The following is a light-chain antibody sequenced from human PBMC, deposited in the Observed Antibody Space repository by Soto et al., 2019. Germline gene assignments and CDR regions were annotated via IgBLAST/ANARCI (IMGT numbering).Light chain of an antibody. J-gene: IGLJ1*01. V-gene: IGLV2-14*01. CDR3: SSYTSSSPYV. CDR2: DVS. CDR1: SSVVGGYNY. Sequence: QSVLTQPASVSGSPGQSITISCTGTSSVVGGYNYVSWYQQHPGKAPKLMIYDVSNRPSGVSNRFSGSKSGNTASLTISGLQAEDGADYYCSSYTSSSPYVFGTGTKVTVL.